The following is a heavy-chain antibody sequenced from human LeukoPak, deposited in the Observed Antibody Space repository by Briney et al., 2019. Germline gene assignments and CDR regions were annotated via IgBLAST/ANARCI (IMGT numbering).Heavy chain of an antibody. CDR3: ARGTHSSGWYRSIDY. Sequence: PGGSLRLSCAASGFTFSSYAVSWVRQAPGKGLEWVSYISSSSSTIYYADSVKGRFTISRDNAKNSLYLQMNSLRDEDTAVYYCARGTHSSGWYRSIDYWGQGTLVTVSS. V-gene: IGHV3-48*02. CDR1: GFTFSSYA. CDR2: ISSSSSTI. D-gene: IGHD6-19*01. J-gene: IGHJ4*02.